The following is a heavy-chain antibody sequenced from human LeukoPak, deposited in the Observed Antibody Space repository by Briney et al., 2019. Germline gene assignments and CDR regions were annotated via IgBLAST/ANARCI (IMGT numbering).Heavy chain of an antibody. CDR3: ARDSGGGAFDI. CDR1: GFTFSSYA. V-gene: IGHV3-30-3*01. D-gene: IGHD3-10*01. CDR2: ISYDGSNK. J-gene: IGHJ3*02. Sequence: GGSLRLSCAASGFTFSSYAMHWVRQAPGKGLEWVAVISYDGSNKYYADSVKGRFTISRDNSKNTLYLQMNSLRAEDTAVYYCARDSGGGAFDIWGQGTMVTVSS.